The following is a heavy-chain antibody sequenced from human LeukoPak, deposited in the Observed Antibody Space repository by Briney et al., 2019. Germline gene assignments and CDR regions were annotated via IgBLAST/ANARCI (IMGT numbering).Heavy chain of an antibody. J-gene: IGHJ5*01. CDR1: GDSISSSDYY. CDR2: IYSSGST. D-gene: IGHD2-21*02. CDR3: AKSDGYGLIDS. Sequence: SETLSLTCTVSGDSISSSDYYWAWIRQPPGKGLEWIGNIYSSGSTYYNSSLKSRVTISIDTSNNQVSLKMSSMTAADTAVYYCAKSDGYGLIDSWGQGTLVTVSS. V-gene: IGHV4-39*01.